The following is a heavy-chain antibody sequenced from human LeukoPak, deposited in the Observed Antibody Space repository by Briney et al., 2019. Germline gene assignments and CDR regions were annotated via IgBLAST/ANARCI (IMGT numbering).Heavy chain of an antibody. Sequence: PGGSLRLSCAASGFTFSSYAMHWVRQAPGKGLEWVAVISYDGSNKYYADSANGRFTISRDNSKNTLYLQMKSLRAEDTAVYYCSRDSSSSLDYWGQGTMVTDSS. CDR2: ISYDGSNK. D-gene: IGHD6-6*01. J-gene: IGHJ4*02. CDR1: GFTFSSYA. CDR3: SRDSSSSLDY. V-gene: IGHV3-30*04.